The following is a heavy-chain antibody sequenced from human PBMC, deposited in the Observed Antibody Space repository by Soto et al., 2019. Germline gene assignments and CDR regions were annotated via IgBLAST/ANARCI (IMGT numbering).Heavy chain of an antibody. V-gene: IGHV3-72*01. CDR1: GFTFSDHS. CDR3: ARSLYGAYRGVEL. D-gene: IGHD4-17*01. Sequence: EVQLVESGGGLVQPGGSLRLSCAVSGFTFSDHSMDWVRQAPGKALEWVGRSRNKANSYITEYAASVKGRFTISRDDSRNSLYLQMNSLNTEDTAVYYCARSLYGAYRGVELWGRGTLVTVSS. CDR2: SRNKANSYIT. J-gene: IGHJ2*01.